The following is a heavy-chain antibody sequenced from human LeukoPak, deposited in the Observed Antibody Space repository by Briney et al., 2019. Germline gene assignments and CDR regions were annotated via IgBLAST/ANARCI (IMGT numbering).Heavy chain of an antibody. J-gene: IGHJ4*02. CDR3: ARLRKSRVIRGLVAIYFDY. D-gene: IGHD3/OR15-3a*01. CDR1: GYTFTDYY. CDR2: MNPNSGNT. Sequence: ASVKVSCKASGYTFTDYYLHWVRQAPGQGLEWMGWMNPNSGNTGYAQKFQGRVTMTRNTSISTAYMELSSLRSEDTAVYYCARLRKSRVIRGLVAIYFDYWGQGTLVTVSS. V-gene: IGHV1-8*02.